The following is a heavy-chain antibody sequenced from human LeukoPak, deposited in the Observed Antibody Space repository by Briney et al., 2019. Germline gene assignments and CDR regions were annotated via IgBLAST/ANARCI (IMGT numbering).Heavy chain of an antibody. CDR1: GFTFSSYS. CDR2: ISSSSSYI. J-gene: IGHJ6*03. CDR3: ARESYGPKEGPQGIRFYYYYYMDV. D-gene: IGHD5-18*01. Sequence: GGSLRLSCAASGFTFSSYSMNWVRQAPGKGLEWVSSISSSSSYIHYADSVKGRFTISRDNANNSLYLQMNSLRAEDTAVYYCARESYGPKEGPQGIRFYYYYYMDVWGKGTTVTVSS. V-gene: IGHV3-21*01.